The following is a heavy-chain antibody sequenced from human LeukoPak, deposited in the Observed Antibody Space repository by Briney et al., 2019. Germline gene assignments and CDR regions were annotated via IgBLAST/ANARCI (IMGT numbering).Heavy chain of an antibody. D-gene: IGHD3-16*01. CDR3: ARDRTALGLVDY. CDR1: GFTFSSYG. J-gene: IGHJ4*02. V-gene: IGHV3-33*01. Sequence: GRSLRLSCAASGFTFSSYGMHWVRQAPGKGLEWVAVIWYDGSNKYYADSVKGRLTISRDNSKNTLYLQMNSLRAEDTAVYYCARDRTALGLVDYWSQGTLVTVSS. CDR2: IWYDGSNK.